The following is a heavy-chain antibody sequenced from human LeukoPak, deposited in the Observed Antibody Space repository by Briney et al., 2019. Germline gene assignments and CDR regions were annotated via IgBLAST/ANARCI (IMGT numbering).Heavy chain of an antibody. CDR2: IYYSGTT. V-gene: IGHV4-39*02. CDR3: VRRYDDFWSGDPYGMDV. J-gene: IGHJ6*02. CDR1: GGSINTATYY. D-gene: IGHD3-3*01. Sequence: PSETLSLTCTVSGGSINTATYYWGWIRQPPGKGLEWIGSIYYSGTTYYNPSLRSRVSISADTSRSHFSLILSSVTAADTAVYYCVRRYDDFWSGDPYGMDVWGQGTTVTVSS.